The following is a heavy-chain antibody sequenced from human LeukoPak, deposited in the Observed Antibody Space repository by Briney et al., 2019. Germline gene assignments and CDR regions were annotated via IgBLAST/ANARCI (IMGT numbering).Heavy chain of an antibody. CDR3: AREASHQFVVVTAIATMAFDI. Sequence: GGSLRLSCAASGFTFSSYGMHWVRQAPGKGLEWVAVIWYDGSNKYYADSVKGRFTISRDNSKNTLYLQMNSLRAEDTAVYYCAREASHQFVVVTAIATMAFDIWGQGTMVTVSS. V-gene: IGHV3-33*01. D-gene: IGHD2-21*02. J-gene: IGHJ3*02. CDR1: GFTFSSYG. CDR2: IWYDGSNK.